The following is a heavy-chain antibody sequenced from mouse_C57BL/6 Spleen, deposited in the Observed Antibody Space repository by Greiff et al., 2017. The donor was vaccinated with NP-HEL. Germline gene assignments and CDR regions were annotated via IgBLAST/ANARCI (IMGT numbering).Heavy chain of an antibody. J-gene: IGHJ4*01. CDR1: GYTFTDYY. CDR2: INPYNGGT. CDR3: ARSAIYDGYYFYAMDY. D-gene: IGHD2-3*01. V-gene: IGHV1-19*01. Sequence: EVQLQQSGPVLVKPGASVKMSCKASGYTFTDYYMNWVKQSPGKSLEWIGVINPYNGGTSYNQKFKGKATLTVDKSSSTAYMELNSLTSEDSAVYYCARSAIYDGYYFYAMDYWGQGTSVTVSS.